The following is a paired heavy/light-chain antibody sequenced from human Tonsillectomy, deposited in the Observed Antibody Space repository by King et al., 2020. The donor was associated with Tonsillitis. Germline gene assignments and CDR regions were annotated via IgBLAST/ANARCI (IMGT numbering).Light chain of an antibody. Sequence: DIQMTQSPSTLSASVGDRVTITCRASQSVNTWLAWYQQKPGKAPNLLIYEASSLESGVPSRFSGSGSGTEFTLTISSLQPDDFATYYCQQYYTYLYTFGQGTKLEIK. CDR3: QQYYTYLYT. CDR2: EAS. V-gene: IGKV1-5*03. CDR1: QSVNTW. J-gene: IGKJ2*01.
Heavy chain of an antibody. CDR1: GFTFSTYA. CDR2: INGGGGAT. V-gene: IGHV3-23*01. J-gene: IGHJ1*01. Sequence: EVQLLESGGGLVQPGGSVRLSCAGSGFTFSTYAMSWVRQVPGKGLEWVSSINGGGGATYYTDSVRGRFTISRDNVQNTLSLQLNSLRAEDTAVYFCAKKNGDCHSPLCSYLQHWGRGTLVTVSS. D-gene: IGHD2-21*02. CDR3: AKKNGDCHSPLCSYLQH.